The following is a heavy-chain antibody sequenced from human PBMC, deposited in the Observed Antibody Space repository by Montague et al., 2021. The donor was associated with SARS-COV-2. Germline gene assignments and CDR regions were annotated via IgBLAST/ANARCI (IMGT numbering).Heavy chain of an antibody. CDR3: ARVTTKRTRYGLGSYRGFSSFDV. CDR1: GGSINTYY. V-gene: IGHV4-59*08. D-gene: IGHD3-10*01. J-gene: IGHJ3*01. Sequence: SETLSLTCTVSGGSINTYYWSWIRQPPGKGLEWIGYIYYSGSTNYNPSLKSRVTISVDTSKNQFSLKLSSVTAADTAVYYCARVTTKRTRYGLGSYRGFSSFDVWGQGTMVTVSS. CDR2: IYYSGST.